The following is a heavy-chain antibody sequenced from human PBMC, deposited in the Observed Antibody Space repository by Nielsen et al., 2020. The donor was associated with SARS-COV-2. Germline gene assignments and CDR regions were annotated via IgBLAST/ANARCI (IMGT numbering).Heavy chain of an antibody. CDR2: IYYSGST. D-gene: IGHD2-15*01. V-gene: IGHV4-39*01. J-gene: IGHJ6*02. CDR1: GGSISSSSYY. CDR3: ARHGGILSHFTV. Sequence: SETLSLTCTVSGGSISSSSYYWGWIRQPPGKGLEWIGSIYYSGSTYYNPSLKSRVTISVDTSKNQFSLKLSSVTAADTAVYYCARHGGILSHFTVWGQGTTVTVPS.